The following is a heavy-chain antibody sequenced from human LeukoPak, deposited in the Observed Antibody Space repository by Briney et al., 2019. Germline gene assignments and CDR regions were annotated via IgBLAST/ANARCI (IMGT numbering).Heavy chain of an antibody. CDR1: GFTFSTYS. CDR2: ISSGSTYK. J-gene: IGHJ4*02. Sequence: GGSLRLSCAASGFTFSTYSMNWVRQAPGKGLEWVSSISSGSTYKYYTDSVTGRSTISRDNAKNSLYLQMNSLRAEDTAVYYCARDVSRISDYWGQGTLVTVSS. D-gene: IGHD2-15*01. V-gene: IGHV3-21*01. CDR3: ARDVSRISDY.